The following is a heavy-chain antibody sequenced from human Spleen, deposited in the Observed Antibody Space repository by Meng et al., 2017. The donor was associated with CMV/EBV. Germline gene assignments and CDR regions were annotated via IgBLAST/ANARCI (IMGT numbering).Heavy chain of an antibody. D-gene: IGHD4-11*01. J-gene: IGHJ4*02. CDR3: AHYSNYPFDY. CDR2: IYWNDDN. CDR1: GFSLTTSGVG. Sequence: CTFSGFSLTTSGVGVGWIRQPPGKALEWLALIYWNDDNRYSPSLKSRLTITKDTSKNQVVLIMTNMDPVDTATYYCAHYSNYPFDYWGQGTLVTVSS. V-gene: IGHV2-5*01.